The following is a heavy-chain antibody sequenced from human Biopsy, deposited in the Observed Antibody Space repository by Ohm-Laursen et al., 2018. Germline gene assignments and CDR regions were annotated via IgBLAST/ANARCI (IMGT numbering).Heavy chain of an antibody. CDR2: VYNGGIT. CDR1: GDTFSGYY. V-gene: IGHV4-34*01. CDR3: ARTPRDSFWSGSYKRGLWFDP. D-gene: IGHD3-3*01. J-gene: IGHJ5*02. Sequence: GTLSLTCAVYGDTFSGYYWSWIRQPPGKGLEWIGHVYNGGITNYNPSLKSRVTISKDTSKNQFSLQVNSVTAADTAVYYCARTPRDSFWSGSYKRGLWFDPWGQGTLVIVSS.